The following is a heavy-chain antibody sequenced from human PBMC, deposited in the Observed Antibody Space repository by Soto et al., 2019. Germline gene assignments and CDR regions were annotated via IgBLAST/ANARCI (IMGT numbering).Heavy chain of an antibody. J-gene: IGHJ4*02. D-gene: IGHD5-12*01. Sequence: PGGSLRLSCAASGFTFSAYSMSWVRQAPGKGLEWVSSITSRSDYIYYADSLKGRFTISRDNTKNSLYLQMHSLRAEDTAFYYCARIDGYTYPNDYWGQGTLVTVS. CDR2: ITSRSDYI. CDR1: GFTFSAYS. CDR3: ARIDGYTYPNDY. V-gene: IGHV3-21*01.